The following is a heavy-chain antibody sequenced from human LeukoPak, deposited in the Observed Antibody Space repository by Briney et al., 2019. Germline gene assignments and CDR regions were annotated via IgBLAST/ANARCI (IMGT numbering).Heavy chain of an antibody. CDR1: GGSITTTNW. Sequence: PSGTLSLTCAVSGGSITTTNWWSWVRQPPGKGLEWIGEVHLSGATNYNPSLESRVSMSIDKSKSQLSLKLTSVTAADTAVYYCTRESGAFSPFGFWGQGTLVTVSS. V-gene: IGHV4-4*02. D-gene: IGHD1-26*01. CDR3: TRESGAFSPFGF. CDR2: VHLSGAT. J-gene: IGHJ4*02.